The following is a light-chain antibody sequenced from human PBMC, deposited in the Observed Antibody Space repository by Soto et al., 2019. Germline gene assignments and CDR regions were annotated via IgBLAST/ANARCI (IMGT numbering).Light chain of an antibody. V-gene: IGKV4-1*01. J-gene: IGKJ1*01. Sequence: DRDMTQFPDSLAVSRKASSTINCKSSQSVLYSSNNENYLAWYQQKPGQPPKLLIYWASTRESGVPDRFSGSGSGTDFTLTISSLQAEDGTVYYCQQSYSTRWTFGQGTKVDI. CDR3: QQSYSTRWT. CDR2: WAS. CDR1: QSVLYSSNNENY.